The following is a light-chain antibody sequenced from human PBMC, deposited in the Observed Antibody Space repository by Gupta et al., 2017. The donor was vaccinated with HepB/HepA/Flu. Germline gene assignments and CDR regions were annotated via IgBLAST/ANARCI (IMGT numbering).Light chain of an antibody. CDR1: QTLLYSSNNKNY. Sequence: DVVLTQSPDSLAVSLGERATIHCKSSQTLLYSSNNKNYLAWYQQKPGQPPKLLIYWASTRESGVPDRFSGSGSGTDFTLTISSLQAEDVALHYCHQYSNIPRTFGQGTKVEIK. J-gene: IGKJ1*01. V-gene: IGKV4-1*01. CDR3: HQYSNIPRT. CDR2: WAS.